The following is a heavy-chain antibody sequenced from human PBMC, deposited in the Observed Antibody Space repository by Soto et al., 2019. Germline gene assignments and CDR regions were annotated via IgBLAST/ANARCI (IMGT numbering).Heavy chain of an antibody. CDR3: ARGRIAARPSPYYYYGTDV. V-gene: IGHV1-69*01. Sequence: VQLVQSGAEVKKPGSSVKVSCKASGGTFSSYAISWVRQAPGQGLEWMGGIIPIFGTANYAQKFQGRVTITADESTSTAYMELSSLRSEDTAVYYCARGRIAARPSPYYYYGTDVWGQGTTVTVSS. D-gene: IGHD6-6*01. CDR1: GGTFSSYA. J-gene: IGHJ6*02. CDR2: IIPIFGTA.